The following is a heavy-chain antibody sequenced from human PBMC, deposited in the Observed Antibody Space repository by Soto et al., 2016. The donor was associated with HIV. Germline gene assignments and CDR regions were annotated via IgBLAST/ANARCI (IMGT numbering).Heavy chain of an antibody. J-gene: IGHJ4*02. CDR2: INSDGSNT. CDR3: ARDRSFWSGSLYY. CDR1: GFNFSSYW. V-gene: IGHV3-74*01. Sequence: EVQLVESRGGLVQPGGSLRLSCAASGFNFSSYWMHWVRQAPGKGLMWVSRINSDGSNTRYADSVKGRFTISRDNAKNTLYLQMNSLRADDTAVYYCARDRSFWSGSLYYWGQGTLVTVSS. D-gene: IGHD3-3*01.